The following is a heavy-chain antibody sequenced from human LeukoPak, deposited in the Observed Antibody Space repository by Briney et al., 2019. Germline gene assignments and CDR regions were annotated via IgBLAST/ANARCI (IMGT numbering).Heavy chain of an antibody. CDR3: ARDAGAPLLYYYYYYGMDV. J-gene: IGHJ6*04. CDR1: GYTFTSYG. V-gene: IGHV1-69*06. Sequence: GAPVKVSCKASGYTFTSYGISWVGQAPGQGLEWMGGIIPIFGTANYAQKFQGRVTITADKSTSTAYMELSSLRSEDTAVYYCARDAGAPLLYYYYYYGMDVWGKGTTVTVSS. CDR2: IIPIFGTA. D-gene: IGHD3-10*01.